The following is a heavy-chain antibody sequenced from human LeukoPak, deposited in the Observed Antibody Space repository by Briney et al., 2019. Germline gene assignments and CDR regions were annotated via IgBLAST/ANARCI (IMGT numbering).Heavy chain of an antibody. CDR1: GGSISSGDYY. CDR3: ARARGVVVPAAMYYYYYGMDV. CDR2: IYYSGST. D-gene: IGHD2-2*01. V-gene: IGHV4-61*08. J-gene: IGHJ6*02. Sequence: SETLSLTCTVSGGSISSGDYYWSWIRQPPGKGLEWIGYIYYSGSTNYNPSLKSRVTISVDTSKNQFSLKLSSVTAADTAVYYCARARGVVVPAAMYYYYYGMDVWGQGTTVTVSS.